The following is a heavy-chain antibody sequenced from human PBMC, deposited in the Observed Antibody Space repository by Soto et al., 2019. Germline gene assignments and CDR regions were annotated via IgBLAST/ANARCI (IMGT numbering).Heavy chain of an antibody. J-gene: IGHJ4*02. Sequence: SDTLSLTRAFSGVSLTSCNWWTWVRHSPKRGLEYIGEIFHDGTANYYPSFERRVAMSVDTSRNQFSLKLTSVTAADTAVYFCARLVYDTRLNYMYFDFWGPGTLVTVSS. CDR1: GVSLTSCNW. D-gene: IGHD3-10*01. CDR2: IFHDGTA. CDR3: ARLVYDTRLNYMYFDF. V-gene: IGHV4-4*02.